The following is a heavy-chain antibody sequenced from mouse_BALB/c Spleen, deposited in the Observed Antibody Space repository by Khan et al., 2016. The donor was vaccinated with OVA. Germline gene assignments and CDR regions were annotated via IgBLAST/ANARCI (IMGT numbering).Heavy chain of an antibody. CDR2: INTHSGVP. J-gene: IGHJ4*01. CDR1: GYTFTTAG. V-gene: IGHV9-4*02. D-gene: IGHD2-14*01. CDR3: ARGGAAYYRNDGGAMEY. Sequence: QIQLVQSGPELKKPGETVRISCKASGYTFTTAGIQWVQKMPGKGLKWIGWINTHSGVPKYAEDFKGRFAFSLEISVNTAYLQITNLKNEYTATYFFARGGAAYYRNDGGAMEYWGQGTSVTVSS.